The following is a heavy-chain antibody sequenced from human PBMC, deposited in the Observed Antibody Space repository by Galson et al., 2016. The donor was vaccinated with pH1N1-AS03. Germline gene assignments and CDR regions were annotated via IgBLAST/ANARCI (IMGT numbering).Heavy chain of an antibody. CDR3: AQSDYGDYVDYFDY. Sequence: PALVKPTQTLTLTCTFSGFSLSTSGVGVGWIRQPPGKALEWLALIHWDDDKRYSPSLKSRLTITKDTSKNQVVLTMTNMDPVDTATYYCAQSDYGDYVDYFDYWGQGTLVTVSS. CDR1: GFSLSTSGVG. D-gene: IGHD4-17*01. CDR2: IHWDDDK. J-gene: IGHJ4*02. V-gene: IGHV2-5*02.